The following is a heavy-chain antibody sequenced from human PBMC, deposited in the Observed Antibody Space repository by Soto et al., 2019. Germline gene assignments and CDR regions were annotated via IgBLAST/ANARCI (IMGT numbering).Heavy chain of an antibody. CDR3: ARDGHGLTPVTTVDY. CDR2: ISSSSSTI. J-gene: IGHJ4*02. V-gene: IGHV3-48*01. D-gene: IGHD4-4*01. CDR1: GFTFSSYS. Sequence: PGGSLRLSCAASGFTFSSYSMNWVRQAPGKGLEWVSYISSSSSTIYYADSVKGRFTISRDNAKNSLYLQMNSLRAEDTAVYYCARDGHGLTPVTTVDYWGQGTLVTVSS.